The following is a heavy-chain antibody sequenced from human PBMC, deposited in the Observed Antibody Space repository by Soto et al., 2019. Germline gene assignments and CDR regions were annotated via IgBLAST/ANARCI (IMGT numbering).Heavy chain of an antibody. D-gene: IGHD1-26*01. J-gene: IGHJ4*02. CDR3: ARAGSGSYYVEVTVDY. CDR1: GGSISSGGYY. V-gene: IGHV4-31*03. CDR2: IYYSGST. Sequence: QVQLQESGPGLVKPSQTLSLTCTVSGGSISSGGYYWSWIRQHPGKGLEWIGYIYYSGSTYYNPSLKSRVTISVDTSKNQFSLKLSSVTAADTAVYYCARAGSGSYYVEVTVDYWGQGTLVTVSS.